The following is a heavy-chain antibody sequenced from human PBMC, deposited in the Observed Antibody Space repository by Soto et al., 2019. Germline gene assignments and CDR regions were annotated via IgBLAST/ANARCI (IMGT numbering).Heavy chain of an antibody. V-gene: IGHV3-33*01. D-gene: IGHD6-19*01. Sequence: QVQLVESGGGVVQPGRSLRLSCAASGFTFSSYGMHWVRQAPGKGLEWVAVIWYDGSNKYYADSVKGRFTISRDNSKNTIYLQMTRLRAEETVVYYCSRDRKAVGCAVMDVWGQSTTVTVSS. J-gene: IGHJ6*02. CDR1: GFTFSSYG. CDR2: IWYDGSNK. CDR3: SRDRKAVGCAVMDV.